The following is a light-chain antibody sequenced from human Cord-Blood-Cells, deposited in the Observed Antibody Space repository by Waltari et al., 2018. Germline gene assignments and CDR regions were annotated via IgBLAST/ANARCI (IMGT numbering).Light chain of an antibody. Sequence: IQMTQSPSSLSASVGDRVPITCRASQSISSYLNWYQQKPGKAPKLLIYAASSLQSGVPSRFSGSGSGTDFTLTISSLQPEDFATYYCQQSYSTLFTFGPGTKVDIK. J-gene: IGKJ3*01. CDR2: AAS. CDR3: QQSYSTLFT. V-gene: IGKV1-39*01. CDR1: QSISSY.